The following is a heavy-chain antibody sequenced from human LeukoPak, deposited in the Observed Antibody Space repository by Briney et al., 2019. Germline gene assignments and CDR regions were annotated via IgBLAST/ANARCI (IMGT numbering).Heavy chain of an antibody. Sequence: GGSLRLSCAASGFTFSSYEMNWVRQAPGKGLEWVSYISSSGSTIYSADSVKGRFTISRDNAKNSLYLQMNSLRAEVTAVYYCVIVVVVAATPDWFDPWGQGTLVTVSS. CDR3: VIVVVVAATPDWFDP. CDR1: GFTFSSYE. J-gene: IGHJ5*02. V-gene: IGHV3-48*03. CDR2: ISSSGSTI. D-gene: IGHD2-15*01.